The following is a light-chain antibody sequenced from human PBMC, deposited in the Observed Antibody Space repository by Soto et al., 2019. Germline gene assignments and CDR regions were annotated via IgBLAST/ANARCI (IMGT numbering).Light chain of an antibody. Sequence: EIVLTQSPGTLSVSPGERATLSCRASQSMYNNLAWYQQKPGQAPRLLIYFASTRATGIPARFSGSGSGTEFTLTISSLQSEDFAVYYCQQYNNWPLTFGGGTKVEI. V-gene: IGKV3-15*01. CDR3: QQYNNWPLT. CDR1: QSMYNN. J-gene: IGKJ4*01. CDR2: FAS.